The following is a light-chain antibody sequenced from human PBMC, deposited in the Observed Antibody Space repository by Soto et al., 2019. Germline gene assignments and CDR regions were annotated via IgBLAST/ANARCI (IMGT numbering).Light chain of an antibody. Sequence: EIVLTQSPATLSLSPGERATLSCRASQSVSSYLAWYQQKPGQAPRLLIYDASNRATGIPARFSGSGSGTDFTRTISSLEPEDFAVYYCQQRSNWPLSFGGGTKWEIQ. J-gene: IGKJ4*01. CDR2: DAS. CDR3: QQRSNWPLS. V-gene: IGKV3-11*01. CDR1: QSVSSY.